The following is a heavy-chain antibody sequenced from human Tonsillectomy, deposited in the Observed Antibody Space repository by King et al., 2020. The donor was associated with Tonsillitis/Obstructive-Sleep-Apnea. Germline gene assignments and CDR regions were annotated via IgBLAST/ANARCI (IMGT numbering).Heavy chain of an antibody. Sequence: QLQESGPGLVKPSQTLSLTCTVSGGSISSGGYYWSWIXQHPGXGXEXXXXXYYSXATHXNPSLXSRVTISVDTSKNQFSLKLSSVTAADTAMYYCARDYRYFDLWGRGTLVTVSS. D-gene: IGHD3-16*02. CDR3: ARDYRYFDL. J-gene: IGHJ2*01. CDR1: GGSISSGGYY. V-gene: IGHV4-31*03. CDR2: XYYSXAT.